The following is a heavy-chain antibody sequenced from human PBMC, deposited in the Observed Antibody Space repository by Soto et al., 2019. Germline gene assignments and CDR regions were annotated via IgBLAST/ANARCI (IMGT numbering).Heavy chain of an antibody. CDR3: ASSLNCSGGSCYDY. Sequence: SETLSLTCTVSSGSISSGGYYWSWIRQHPGKGLEWIGYIYYSGSTYYNPSLKSRVTISVDTSKNQFSLKLSSVTAADTAVYYCASSLNCSGGSCYDYWGQGTLVTSPQ. J-gene: IGHJ4*02. CDR1: SGSISSGGYY. D-gene: IGHD2-15*01. CDR2: IYYSGST. V-gene: IGHV4-31*03.